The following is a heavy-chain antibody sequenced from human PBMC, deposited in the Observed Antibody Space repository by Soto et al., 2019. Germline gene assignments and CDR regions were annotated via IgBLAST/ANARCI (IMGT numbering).Heavy chain of an antibody. CDR3: AREARETVGDGYWCDP. J-gene: IGHJ5*02. CDR2: VYTSGNT. Sequence: SETLSLTCTVSGDSFSGYYWSWIRQPAGKGLEWIGRVYTSGNTDYNPSLKSRVTVSVDTSKNQFSLKLSSVTAAETAVYYCAREARETVGDGYWCDPWGQGTLVTVSS. D-gene: IGHD2-21*02. V-gene: IGHV4-4*07. CDR1: GDSFSGYY.